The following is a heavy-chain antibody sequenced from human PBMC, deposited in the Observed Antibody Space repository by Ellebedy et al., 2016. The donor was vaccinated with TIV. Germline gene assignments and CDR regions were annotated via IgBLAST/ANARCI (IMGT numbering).Heavy chain of an antibody. V-gene: IGHV3-9*01. J-gene: IGHJ4*02. D-gene: IGHD3-10*01. CDR3: AKDDGTSYPSSFDY. Sequence: SLKISCAASRFIFGDYAMHRVRQPPGKGLELVSGIRRHSDSIGYADSVKGRFTISRDNAQNSLYLQMNSLRAEDTAFYYCAKDDGTSYPSSFDYWGQGTLVTVSS. CDR2: IRRHSDSI. CDR1: RFIFGDYA.